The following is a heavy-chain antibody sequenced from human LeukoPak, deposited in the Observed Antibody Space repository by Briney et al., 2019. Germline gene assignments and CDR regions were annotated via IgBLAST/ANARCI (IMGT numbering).Heavy chain of an antibody. CDR1: GGSISSSSYY. J-gene: IGHJ4*02. D-gene: IGHD3-22*01. CDR2: IYYSGST. V-gene: IGHV4-39*01. CDR3: ARRNHYDSSGYYQYFDY. Sequence: PSETLSLTCTVSGGSISSSSYYWGWIRQPPGKGLEWIGSIYYSGSTYYNPSLKSRVTISVDTSKNQFSLKLSSVTAADTAVYYCARRNHYDSSGYYQYFDYWGQGTLVTVSS.